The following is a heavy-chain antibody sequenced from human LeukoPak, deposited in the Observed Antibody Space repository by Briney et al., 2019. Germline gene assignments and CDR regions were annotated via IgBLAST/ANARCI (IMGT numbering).Heavy chain of an antibody. CDR2: IEQGGREE. CDR3: ARDNGGWFDS. D-gene: IGHD3-10*01. V-gene: IGHV3-7*03. Sequence: QAAGSLRLSCLASEFIFSDYWMSWVRQAPGKGLKWVGNIEQGGREEKYVGSVKGRFAISGDDAKSTLYLQMDSVSGDDTAVYYCARDNGGWFDSWGRGTLVIVSS. J-gene: IGHJ5*01. CDR1: EFIFSDYW.